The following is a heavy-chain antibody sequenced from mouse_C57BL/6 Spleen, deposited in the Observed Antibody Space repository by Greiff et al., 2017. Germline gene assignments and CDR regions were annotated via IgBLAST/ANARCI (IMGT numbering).Heavy chain of an antibody. J-gene: IGHJ4*01. CDR2: IDPGSGNT. CDR3: ARGGGEYYAMDY. V-gene: IGHV1-66*01. Sequence: VKLLESGPELVKPGASVKISCKASGYSFTSYYIHWVKQRPGQGLEWIGWIDPGSGNTKYNEKFKGKATLTADTSSSTAYLQLSSLTSEDSAVYYCARGGGEYYAMDYWGQGTSVTVSS. CDR1: GYSFTSYY.